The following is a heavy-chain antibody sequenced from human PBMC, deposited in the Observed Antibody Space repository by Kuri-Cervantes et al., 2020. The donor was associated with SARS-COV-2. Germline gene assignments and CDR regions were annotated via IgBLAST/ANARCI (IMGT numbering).Heavy chain of an antibody. CDR2: ISAYNGNT. D-gene: IGHD3-3*01. V-gene: IGHV1-18*01. CDR1: GYTFTSYG. Sequence: ASVKVSCKASGYTFTSYGISWVRQAPGQGLEWMGWISAYNGNTNYAQKLQGRVTMTTGTSTSTAYMELRSLRSDDTAVYYCARDAYYDFWSGYYPFDYWGQGTLVTVSS. J-gene: IGHJ4*02. CDR3: ARDAYYDFWSGYYPFDY.